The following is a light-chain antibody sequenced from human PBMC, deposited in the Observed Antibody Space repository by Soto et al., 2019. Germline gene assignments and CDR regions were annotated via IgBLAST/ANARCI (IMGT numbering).Light chain of an antibody. V-gene: IGKV1-33*01. CDR1: QDISNY. J-gene: IGKJ1*01. Sequence: DIQMTQSPSSLSASVGDGVTITCQASQDISNYLNWYQQKPGEAPKLLIYDASHLQTGVPSRFSGSGSRTEFTLTINGLQPEDFATYYCQQTYTLPRTFTQGTKVDIK. CDR2: DAS. CDR3: QQTYTLPRT.